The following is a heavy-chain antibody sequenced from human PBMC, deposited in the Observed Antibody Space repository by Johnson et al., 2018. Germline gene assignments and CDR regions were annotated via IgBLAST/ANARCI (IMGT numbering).Heavy chain of an antibody. D-gene: IGHD2-15*01. CDR1: GFTFDTYA. J-gene: IGHJ1*01. CDR2: VSGGGGTT. Sequence: VQLQESGGGLVQPGGSLRLSCRASGFTFDTYAMAWVRQAPGKGLEWVSTVSGGGGTTHYADSVKGRVRISRDNFENTVSLQMNSLITDDTALYYCARGDIVVVVVAREYFQHWGQGTLVTVSS. CDR3: ARGDIVVVVVAREYFQH. V-gene: IGHV3-23*01.